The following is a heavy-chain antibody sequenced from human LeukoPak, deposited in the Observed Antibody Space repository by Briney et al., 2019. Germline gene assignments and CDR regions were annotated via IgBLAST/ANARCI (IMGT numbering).Heavy chain of an antibody. J-gene: IGHJ6*03. D-gene: IGHD2-21*01. CDR1: GFSFSGFG. CDR2: IGSSGSAGGNI. CDR3: ARAPTPYFTYYMDV. V-gene: IGHV3-48*02. Sequence: QPGGSLRLSCAASGFSFSGFGMNWVRQAPGKGLEWISYIGSSGSAGGNIYYAVSVKGRFTVSRDNAKGSLFLQMNSLQDADTAVYYCARAPTPYFTYYMDVWGKGTTVTVSS.